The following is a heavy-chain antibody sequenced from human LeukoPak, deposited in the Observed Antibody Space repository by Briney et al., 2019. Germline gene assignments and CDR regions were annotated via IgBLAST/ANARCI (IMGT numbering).Heavy chain of an antibody. CDR1: GGSISSSSYY. V-gene: IGHV4-39*01. CDR3: ARQVAVAGTLSAFDI. J-gene: IGHJ3*02. D-gene: IGHD6-19*01. CDR2: IYYSGST. Sequence: SETLSLTCTVSGGSISSSSYYWGWIRQPPGKGLEWIGSIYYSGSTYYNPSLKSRVTISVDTSKNQFSLKLSSVTAADTAVYYCARQVAVAGTLSAFDIWGQGQWSPSLQ.